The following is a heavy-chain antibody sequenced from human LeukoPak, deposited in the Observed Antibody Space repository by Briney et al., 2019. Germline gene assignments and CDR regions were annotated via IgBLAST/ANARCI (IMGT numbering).Heavy chain of an antibody. Sequence: SEALSLTCTVSDGSISDSYWSWIRQSPGKGLEWIGYIFYTGFTHYNPSLESRVTISVDTSKKQFSLRLNSVAAADTAVYYCARDAYGGNSWGWFDPWGQGTLVTVSS. J-gene: IGHJ5*02. V-gene: IGHV4-59*12. CDR2: IFYTGFT. D-gene: IGHD4-23*01. CDR1: DGSISDSY. CDR3: ARDAYGGNSWGWFDP.